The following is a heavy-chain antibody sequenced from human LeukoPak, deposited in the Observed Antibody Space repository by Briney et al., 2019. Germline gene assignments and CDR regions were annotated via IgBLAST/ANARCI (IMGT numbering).Heavy chain of an antibody. CDR3: AKDQWQQLVGKIDY. V-gene: IGHV3-30*02. Sequence: GRSLRLSCAASGFTFSIYGMHWVRQAPGKGLEWVAFIRYDGSNKYYADSVKGRFTISRDNSKNTMYLQMNSLRAEDTAVYYCAKDQWQQLVGKIDYWGQGTLVTVSS. D-gene: IGHD6-13*01. CDR1: GFTFSIYG. J-gene: IGHJ4*02. CDR2: IRYDGSNK.